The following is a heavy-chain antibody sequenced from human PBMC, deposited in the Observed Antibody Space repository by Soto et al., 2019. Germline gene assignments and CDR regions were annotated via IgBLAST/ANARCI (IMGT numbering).Heavy chain of an antibody. CDR1: GFTFSSYG. CDR3: AREELGFAENYYYGMDV. J-gene: IGHJ6*02. V-gene: IGHV3-33*01. D-gene: IGHD7-27*01. Sequence: QVQLVESGGGVVQPGRSLRLSCAASGFTFSSYGMHWVRQAPGKGLEWVAVIWYDGSNKYYADSVKGRFTISRDNSKNTLYLQMNSLRAEDTAVYYCAREELGFAENYYYGMDVWGQGTTVTVSS. CDR2: IWYDGSNK.